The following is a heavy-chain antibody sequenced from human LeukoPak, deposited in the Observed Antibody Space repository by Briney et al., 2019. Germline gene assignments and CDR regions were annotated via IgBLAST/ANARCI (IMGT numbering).Heavy chain of an antibody. D-gene: IGHD2-2*01. Sequence: GGSLRLSCAASGFTFSNAWMSWVRQAPGKGLEWVGRIKSKTDGGTTDYAAPVKGRFTISRDDSKNTLYLQMNSLKTEDTAVYYCTTSGYCSSTSCRYYYYYYGMDVWGQGTTVTVSS. CDR2: IKSKTDGGTT. CDR3: TTSGYCSSTSCRYYYYYYGMDV. V-gene: IGHV3-15*01. CDR1: GFTFSNAW. J-gene: IGHJ6*02.